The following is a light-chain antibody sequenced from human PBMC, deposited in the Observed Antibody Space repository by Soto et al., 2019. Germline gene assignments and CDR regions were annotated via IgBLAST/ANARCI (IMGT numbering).Light chain of an antibody. J-gene: IGKJ1*01. CDR2: KAS. CDR3: QQYNSFPT. V-gene: IGKV1-5*03. CDR1: QSISSW. Sequence: DIQMTQSPSTLSASVGDRVTITCRASQSISSWLAWYQQKPGKATKLLIYKASSLESGVPSRFSGSGSGTEFTLTSSSLQPDDLATYYCQQYNSFPTFGQGTKVEIK.